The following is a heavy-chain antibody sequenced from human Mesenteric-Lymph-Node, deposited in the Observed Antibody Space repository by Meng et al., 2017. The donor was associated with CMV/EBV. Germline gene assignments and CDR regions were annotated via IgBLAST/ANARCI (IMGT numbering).Heavy chain of an antibody. D-gene: IGHD3-10*01. CDR3: AREYYYGSGSSTY. V-gene: IGHV4-39*07. Sequence: SETLSLTCSVSGGSISSSSYYWGWIRQPPGKGLEWIGSIYYSGSTHYNPSLKSRVNISVDTSKNQFSLRLSSVTAADTAVYYCAREYYYGSGSSTYWGQGTLVTVSS. CDR1: GGSISSSSYY. J-gene: IGHJ4*02. CDR2: IYYSGST.